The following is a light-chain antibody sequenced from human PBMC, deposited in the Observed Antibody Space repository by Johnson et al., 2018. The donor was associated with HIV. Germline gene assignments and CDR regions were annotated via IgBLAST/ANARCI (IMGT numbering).Light chain of an antibody. V-gene: IGLV1-51*01. CDR2: DNN. CDR3: GTWDSSLSAGWV. Sequence: QPVLTQPPSVSAAPGQKVTISCSGTSSNIGNNYVSWYQQFPGTAPKLVIYDNNNRPSGIPDRFSGSKSGTSATLGITGLQTGDEADYYCGTWDSSLSAGWVFGTGTKVTVL. J-gene: IGLJ1*01. CDR1: SSNIGNNY.